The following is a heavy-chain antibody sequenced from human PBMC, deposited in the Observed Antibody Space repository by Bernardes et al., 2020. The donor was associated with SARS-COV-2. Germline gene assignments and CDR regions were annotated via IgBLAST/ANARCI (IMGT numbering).Heavy chain of an antibody. Sequence: GWSLRLSCAASGFTVSSNYMSWVRQAPGKGLEWVSVIYSGGSTYYADSVKGRFTISRDNSKNTLFLQMNSLRAEDTAVYYCAKAPQWYSSGWYNDYWSQGSLVTVSS. V-gene: IGHV3-53*01. CDR3: AKAPQWYSSGWYNDY. CDR2: IYSGGST. J-gene: IGHJ4*02. D-gene: IGHD6-19*01. CDR1: GFTVSSNY.